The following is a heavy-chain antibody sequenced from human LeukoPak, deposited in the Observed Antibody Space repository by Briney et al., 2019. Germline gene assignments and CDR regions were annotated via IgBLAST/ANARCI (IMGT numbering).Heavy chain of an antibody. CDR1: GFTFGSYL. CDR2: ISSDGSDT. J-gene: IGHJ4*02. V-gene: IGHV3-74*01. D-gene: IGHD1-26*01. CDR3: ARKQVGADFDY. Sequence: GGSLRLSCTASGFTFGSYLMHWVRQAPGKGLGWVSRISSDGSDTTYADSVKGRFTISRDSAKNTLYLQMNSLRVEDTAAYYCARKQVGADFDYWGQGILVTVSS.